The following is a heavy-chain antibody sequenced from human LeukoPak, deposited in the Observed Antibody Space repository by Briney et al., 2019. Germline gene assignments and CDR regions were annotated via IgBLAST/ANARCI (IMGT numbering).Heavy chain of an antibody. J-gene: IGHJ4*02. Sequence: GESLKISCAPSEFTFSSYTINWVRQAPGKGLDWVSAISGSGGNTYYADSVKGRFTISRDNSKNPLYLQMNSLRAEDTAVYYCAKDQYGGNPQYYFDYWGQGTLVTVSS. CDR1: EFTFSSYT. CDR3: AKDQYGGNPQYYFDY. CDR2: ISGSGGNT. V-gene: IGHV3-23*01. D-gene: IGHD4-23*01.